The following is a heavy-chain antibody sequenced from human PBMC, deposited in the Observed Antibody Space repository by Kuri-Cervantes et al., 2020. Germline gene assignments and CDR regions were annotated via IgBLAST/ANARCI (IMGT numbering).Heavy chain of an antibody. V-gene: IGHV3-23*01. Sequence: ETLSLTCSASGFTFSSYAMSWVRQAPGKGLEWVSAISGSGGSTYYADSVKGRFTISRDNSKNTLFLQMNSLRAEDTAVYYCAKTRSVAVAGPFAFWGQGILVTVSS. D-gene: IGHD6-19*01. J-gene: IGHJ4*02. CDR1: GFTFSSYA. CDR2: ISGSGGST. CDR3: AKTRSVAVAGPFAF.